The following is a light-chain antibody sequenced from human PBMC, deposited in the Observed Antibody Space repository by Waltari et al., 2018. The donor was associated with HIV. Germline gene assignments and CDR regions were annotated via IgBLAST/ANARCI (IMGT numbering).Light chain of an antibody. Sequence: VTISCSGSSSNVGNNFVSWYQHLPRAAPKLLIYDNRKRPSGIPDRFSGSKSGTSTTLDITGLQTGDEADYYCGTWDSSLSAGVFGGGTKLTVL. CDR1: SSNVGNNF. CDR3: GTWDSSLSAGV. CDR2: DNR. V-gene: IGLV1-51*01. J-gene: IGLJ2*01.